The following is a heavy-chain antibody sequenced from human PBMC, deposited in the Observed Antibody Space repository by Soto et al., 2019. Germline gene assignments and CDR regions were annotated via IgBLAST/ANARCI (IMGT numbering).Heavy chain of an antibody. CDR2: IKQDGTEK. Sequence: EVQLVESGGGLVQPGGSLRLSCAASGFTFSRYWMNWVRQAPGKGLEWVANIKQDGTEKNYVDSVKGRFTISRDNARNSLYLQMDSLRAEATAVYFCARGDTPMITGMDSFDIWGQGTMVTVSS. CDR3: ARGDTPMITGMDSFDI. J-gene: IGHJ3*02. CDR1: GFTFSRYW. D-gene: IGHD5-18*01. V-gene: IGHV3-7*01.